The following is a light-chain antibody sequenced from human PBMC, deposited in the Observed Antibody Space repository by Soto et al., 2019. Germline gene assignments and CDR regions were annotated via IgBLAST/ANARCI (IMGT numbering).Light chain of an antibody. CDR3: QQAYSFPIT. CDR1: QDIAGY. CDR2: GAS. J-gene: IGKJ5*01. Sequence: DVQKTHAPASVSASVVDRVTITYRASQDIAGYLAWYQHKPGRTPELLIHGASRLQSGVPARFSGSGSGTDFTLSINSLQPEDFATYYCQQAYSFPITFGQGTRLEIK. V-gene: IGKV1D-12*01.